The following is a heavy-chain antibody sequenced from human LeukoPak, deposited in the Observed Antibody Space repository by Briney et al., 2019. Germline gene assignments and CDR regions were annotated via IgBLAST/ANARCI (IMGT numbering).Heavy chain of an antibody. CDR3: ARLGIGVVPSAMLGDYYFDY. CDR2: IYYSGST. CDR1: GGSISSYY. Sequence: PSETLSLTCTVSGGSISSYYWSWIRQPPGKGREWIGYIYYSGSTNYNPSLKSRVTISVDTSKNQFSLKLTSVTAADTAVYYCARLGIGVVPSAMLGDYYFDYWGQGTLVTVSS. D-gene: IGHD2-2*01. J-gene: IGHJ4*02. V-gene: IGHV4-59*08.